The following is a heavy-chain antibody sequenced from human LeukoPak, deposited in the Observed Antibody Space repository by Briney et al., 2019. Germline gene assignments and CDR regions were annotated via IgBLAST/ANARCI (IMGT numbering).Heavy chain of an antibody. CDR3: AREGRYCSSTSCLHFDP. D-gene: IGHD2-2*01. CDR2: IYHSGNT. Sequence: SETLSLTCAVSGYSISSGYYWGWIRQPPGKGLEWIGSIYHSGNTYYNPSLKSRVTISVDTSKNQFSLKLSSVTAADTAVYYCAREGRYCSSTSCLHFDPWGQGTLVTVSS. J-gene: IGHJ5*02. V-gene: IGHV4-38-2*02. CDR1: GYSISSGYY.